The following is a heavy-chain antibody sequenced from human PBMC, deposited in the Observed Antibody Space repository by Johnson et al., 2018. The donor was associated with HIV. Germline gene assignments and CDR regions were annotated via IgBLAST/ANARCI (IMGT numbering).Heavy chain of an antibody. D-gene: IGHD2-15*01. V-gene: IGHV3-53*01. CDR3: ARGNRVVDHAFDI. J-gene: IGHJ3*02. CDR2: IYSGGST. CDR1: GFTVSSNY. Sequence: VQLVESGGGLIQPGGSLRLSCAASGFTVSSNYMSWVRQAPGKGLEWVSVIYSGGSTNYADAVKGRFTISRDNSNNPIFLKMNSLGAEATAVYFCARGNRVVDHAFDIWGQGTMVTVSS.